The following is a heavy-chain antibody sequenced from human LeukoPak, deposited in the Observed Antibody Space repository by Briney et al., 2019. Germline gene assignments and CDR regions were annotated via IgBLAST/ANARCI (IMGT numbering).Heavy chain of an antibody. D-gene: IGHD3-9*01. V-gene: IGHV3-23*01. CDR3: AKVKDILTGYYMG. CDR1: EFSVGSNY. Sequence: PGGSLRLSCAASEFSVGSNYMSWVRQAPGKGLEWVSAISGSGGSTYYADSVKGRFTISRDNSKNTLYLQMNSLRAEDTAVYYCAKVKDILTGYYMGWGQGTLVTVSS. J-gene: IGHJ4*02. CDR2: ISGSGGST.